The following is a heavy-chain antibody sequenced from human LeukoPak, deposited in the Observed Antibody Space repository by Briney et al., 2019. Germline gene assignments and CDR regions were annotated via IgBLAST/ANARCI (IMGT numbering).Heavy chain of an antibody. CDR3: ARRRGSYLDY. CDR2: IYYSGST. Sequence: PSETLSLTCTVSGGSISIYYWSWIRQPPGKGLEWIGYIYYSGSTNYNPSLKSRVTISVDTSKNQFSLKLSSVTAADTAVYYCARRRGSYLDYWGQGTLVTVSS. CDR1: GGSISIYY. D-gene: IGHD3-16*02. J-gene: IGHJ4*02. V-gene: IGHV4-59*08.